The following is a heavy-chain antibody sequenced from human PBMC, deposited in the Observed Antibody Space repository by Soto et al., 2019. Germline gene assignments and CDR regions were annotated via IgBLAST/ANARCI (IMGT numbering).Heavy chain of an antibody. J-gene: IGHJ6*02. CDR2: IIPIFGTA. CDR3: ARGLRSIAAHLAGMDV. CDR1: GGTFSSYA. Sequence: GASVKGSCKASGGTFSSYAISWVRQAPGQGLEWMGGIIPIFGTANYAQKFQGRVTITADESTSTAYMELSSLRSEDTAVYYCARGLRSIAAHLAGMDVWGQGTTVTVS. V-gene: IGHV1-69*13. D-gene: IGHD6-6*01.